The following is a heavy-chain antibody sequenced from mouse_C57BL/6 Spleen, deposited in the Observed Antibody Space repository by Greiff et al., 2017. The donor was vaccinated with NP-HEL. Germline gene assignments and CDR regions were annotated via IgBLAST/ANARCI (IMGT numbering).Heavy chain of an antibody. CDR1: GFTFSSYA. J-gene: IGHJ1*03. Sequence: EVKVVESGGGLVKPGGSLKLSCAASGFTFSSYAMSWVRQTPEKRLAWVATISDGGSYTYYPDNVKGRFTISRDNAKNNLYLQMSHLKSEDTAMYYCARDRGVVDWYFDVWGTGTTVTVSS. CDR2: ISDGGSYT. CDR3: ARDRGVVDWYFDV. V-gene: IGHV5-4*01. D-gene: IGHD1-1*01.